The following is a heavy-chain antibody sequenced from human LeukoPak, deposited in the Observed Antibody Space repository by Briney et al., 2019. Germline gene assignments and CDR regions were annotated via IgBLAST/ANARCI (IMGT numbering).Heavy chain of an antibody. CDR2: IYYSGST. Sequence: PSETLSLTCTVSGGSISSYYWSWIRQPPAKGLAGIGYIYYSGSTNYNPSLTSRVTISVDTSKNQFSLQLSSVPAADTAVYYCARAGRRGYRFDYWGQGTLVTVSS. CDR3: ARAGRRGYRFDY. D-gene: IGHD3-22*01. J-gene: IGHJ4*02. CDR1: GGSISSYY. V-gene: IGHV4-59*01.